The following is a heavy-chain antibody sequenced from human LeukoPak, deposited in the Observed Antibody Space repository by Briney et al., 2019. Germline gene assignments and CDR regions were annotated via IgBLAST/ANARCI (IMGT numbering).Heavy chain of an antibody. V-gene: IGHV3-23*01. D-gene: IGHD3-22*01. Sequence: GGSLRLSCAASGFTFSSYAMSWVRQAPGKGLEWFSAISGSGGNTYYADSVNGRFTISRDNSKNTLYLQMNSQRAEDTAVYYCATRRADSSGFDHWGQGTLVTVSS. J-gene: IGHJ4*02. CDR1: GFTFSSYA. CDR2: ISGSGGNT. CDR3: ATRRADSSGFDH.